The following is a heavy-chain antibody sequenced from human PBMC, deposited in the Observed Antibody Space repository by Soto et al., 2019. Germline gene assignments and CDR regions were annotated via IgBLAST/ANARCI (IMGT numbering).Heavy chain of an antibody. D-gene: IGHD5-12*01. CDR2: IWYDGSNK. Sequence: PGGSLRLSCAASGFTFSSYGMHWVRQAPGKGLEWVAVIWYDGSNKYYADSVKGRFTISRDNSKNTLYLQMNSLRAEDTAVYYCARVSLPWLRWVPLSALDYWGQGLRVTVSS. J-gene: IGHJ4*02. CDR1: GFTFSSYG. V-gene: IGHV3-33*01. CDR3: ARVSLPWLRWVPLSALDY.